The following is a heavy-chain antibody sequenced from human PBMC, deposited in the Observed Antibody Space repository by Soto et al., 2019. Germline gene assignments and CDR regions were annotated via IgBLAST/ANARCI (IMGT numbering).Heavy chain of an antibody. CDR2: IDPSDSYT. J-gene: IGHJ6*02. CDR3: ATHSGSYFHYYYGMDV. CDR1: GYSFTSYW. Sequence: TGESLKISCKGSGYSFTSYWISWVRQMPGKGLEWMGRIDPSDSYTNYSPSFQGHVTISADKSISTAYLQWSSLKASDTAMYYCATHSGSYFHYYYGMDVWGQGTTVTVSS. V-gene: IGHV5-10-1*01. D-gene: IGHD1-26*01.